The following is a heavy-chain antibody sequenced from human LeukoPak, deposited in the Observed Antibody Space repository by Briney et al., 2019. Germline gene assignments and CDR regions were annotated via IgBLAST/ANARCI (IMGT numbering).Heavy chain of an antibody. V-gene: IGHV3-23*01. J-gene: IGHJ6*03. CDR1: GLTFSNNA. CDR2: ISGPGGGT. D-gene: IGHD4-17*01. Sequence: GGSLRFSCAASGLTFSNNAMKWVRQAPGKGLEWVSTISGPGGGTYYGDSVKGRFTISRDNSKNTVYLQMNNLRADDTAIYYCAKGDYGYYYYMDVWGKGTTVTVSS. CDR3: AKGDYGYYYYMDV.